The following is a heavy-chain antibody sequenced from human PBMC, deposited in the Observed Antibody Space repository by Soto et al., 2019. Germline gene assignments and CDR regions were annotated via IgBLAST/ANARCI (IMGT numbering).Heavy chain of an antibody. D-gene: IGHD3-9*01. Sequence: EVQLLESGGGLVQPGGSLRLSCAASGFTFSSYAMSWVRQAPGKGLEWVSAISGSGGSTYYADSVKGRFTISRDNSKNTLYLPMNSLRAEDTAVYYCAKDQLRYFDWLTGFDPWGQGTLVTVSS. CDR2: ISGSGGST. J-gene: IGHJ5*02. V-gene: IGHV3-23*01. CDR3: AKDQLRYFDWLTGFDP. CDR1: GFTFSSYA.